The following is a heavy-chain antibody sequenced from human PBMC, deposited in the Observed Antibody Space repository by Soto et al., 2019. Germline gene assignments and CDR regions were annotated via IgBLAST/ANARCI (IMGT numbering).Heavy chain of an antibody. J-gene: IGHJ4*02. Sequence: SETLSLTCTVPGASMNDYYGSWIRQSPGKGLEHIGYLHYNGFAEYSPSLRSRVSISMDTSKNQFSLKLSSVTAADTAIYYCARSGHIFAGVFWGQGTLVTVSS. CDR2: LHYNGFA. D-gene: IGHD3-16*01. V-gene: IGHV4-59*01. CDR1: GASMNDYY. CDR3: ARSGHIFAGVF.